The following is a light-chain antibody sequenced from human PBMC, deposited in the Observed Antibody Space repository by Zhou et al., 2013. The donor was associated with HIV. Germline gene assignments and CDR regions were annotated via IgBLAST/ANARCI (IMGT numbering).Light chain of an antibody. CDR1: QSVDTY. Sequence: EIVMTQSPVTLSVSPGGRATLSCRASQSVDTYLAWYQQRPGQPPRLLIYDASTRATGVPVRFSGSGSGTEFTLTIAGLQSEDFAVYYCLQRAKWPRTFGQGTKVEI. CDR2: DAS. CDR3: LQRAKWPRT. V-gene: IGKV3-15*01. J-gene: IGKJ1*01.